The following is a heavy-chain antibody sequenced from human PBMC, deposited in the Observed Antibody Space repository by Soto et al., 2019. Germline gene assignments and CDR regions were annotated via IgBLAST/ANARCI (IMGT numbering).Heavy chain of an antibody. Sequence: ASVKVSCKASGGTFSSYTISWVRQAPGQRLEWMGWINAIIGITEYSQKFQGRVSITMDTSASTAYMELSSLRSDDTAMYYCARASRAAAGFDPWGQGTLVTVSS. CDR2: INAIIGIT. D-gene: IGHD6-13*01. CDR1: GGTFSSYT. V-gene: IGHV1-3*01. J-gene: IGHJ5*02. CDR3: ARASRAAAGFDP.